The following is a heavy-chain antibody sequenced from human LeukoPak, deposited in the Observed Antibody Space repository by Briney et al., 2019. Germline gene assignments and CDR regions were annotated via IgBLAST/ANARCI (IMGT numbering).Heavy chain of an antibody. CDR1: GGSISSSSYY. CDR3: ARDLSSSWPASNYFDY. J-gene: IGHJ4*02. D-gene: IGHD6-13*01. CDR2: IYYSGST. Sequence: NPSETLSLTCTVSGGSISSSSYYWGWIRQPPGKGLEWIGSIYYSGSTYYNPSLKSRVTISVDTSKNQFSLKLSSVTAADTAVYYCARDLSSSWPASNYFDYWGQGTLVTVSS. V-gene: IGHV4-39*07.